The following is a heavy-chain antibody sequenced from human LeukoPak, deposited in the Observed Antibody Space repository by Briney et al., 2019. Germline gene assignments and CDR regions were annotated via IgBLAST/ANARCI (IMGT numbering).Heavy chain of an antibody. Sequence: PSETLSLTCTVSGGSISSYYWSWIRQPAGKGLEWIGRIYTSGSTNYNPSLKSRVTMSVDTSKNQFSLKLSSVTAADTAVYYCARHQNYYGSGSSYTPLDYWGQGTLVTVSS. J-gene: IGHJ4*02. D-gene: IGHD3-10*01. CDR1: GGSISSYY. V-gene: IGHV4-4*07. CDR3: ARHQNYYGSGSSYTPLDY. CDR2: IYTSGST.